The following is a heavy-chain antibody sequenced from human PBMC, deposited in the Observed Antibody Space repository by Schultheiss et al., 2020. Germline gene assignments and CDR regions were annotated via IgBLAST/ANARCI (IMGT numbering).Heavy chain of an antibody. V-gene: IGHV3-9*01. CDR2: INWNSGSI. CDR3: ARLPSSSWPYYYYGMDV. D-gene: IGHD6-13*01. CDR1: GFTFDDYA. Sequence: SLKISCATSGFTFDDYAMHWVRQAPGKGLEWVSCINWNSGSIDYVDSVKGRFTISRDNAKNSLYLQMNSLRAEDTAVYYCARLPSSSWPYYYYGMDVWGQGTTVTVSS. J-gene: IGHJ6*02.